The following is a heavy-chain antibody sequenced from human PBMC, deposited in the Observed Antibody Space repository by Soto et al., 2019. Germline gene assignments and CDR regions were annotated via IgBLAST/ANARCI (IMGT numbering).Heavy chain of an antibody. V-gene: IGHV4-39*01. CDR2: IYYSGST. Sequence: ASETLSLTCTVSGCSISSSSYYWGWIRQPPGKGLEWIGSIYYSGSTYYNPSLKSRVTISVDTSKNQFSLKLSSVTAADTAVYYCARRWGSAYYFDYWGQGTLVTVSS. CDR3: ARRWGSAYYFDY. CDR1: GCSISSSSYY. D-gene: IGHD1-26*01. J-gene: IGHJ4*02.